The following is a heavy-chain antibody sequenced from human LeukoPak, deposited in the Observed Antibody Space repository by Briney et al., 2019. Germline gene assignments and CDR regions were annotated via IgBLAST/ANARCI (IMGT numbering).Heavy chain of an antibody. CDR2: ISSFSRYI. CDR1: GFTFSSYS. CDR3: AKAGYSYGVDY. V-gene: IGHV3-21*01. D-gene: IGHD5-18*01. J-gene: IGHJ4*02. Sequence: GGSLRLSCAASGFTFSSYSMNWVRQAPGKGLEWVSSISSFSRYIYYADSVKGRFTISRDNARNSLYLQMNSLRVEDTAVYYCAKAGYSYGVDYWGQGTLVTVSS.